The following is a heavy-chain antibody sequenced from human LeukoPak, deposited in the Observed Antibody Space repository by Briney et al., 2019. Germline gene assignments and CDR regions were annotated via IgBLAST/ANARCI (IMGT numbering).Heavy chain of an antibody. CDR3: AKSASSSTIFSSFDP. D-gene: IGHD2-2*01. CDR2: ISWNSGSI. CDR1: GFTFDDYA. J-gene: IGHJ5*02. V-gene: IGHV3-9*01. Sequence: PGGSLRLSCAASGFTFDDYAMHWVRQAPGKGLEWVSGISWNSGSIGYADSVKGRFTISRDNAKNSLYLQMNSLRAEDTALYYCAKSASSSTIFSSFDPWGQGTLVTVSS.